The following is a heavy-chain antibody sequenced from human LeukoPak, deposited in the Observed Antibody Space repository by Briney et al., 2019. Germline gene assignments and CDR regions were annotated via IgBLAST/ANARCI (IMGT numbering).Heavy chain of an antibody. CDR1: GVSISSYY. J-gene: IGHJ6*03. D-gene: IGHD2-2*01. Sequence: SETLSLTCTVSGVSISSYYWSWIRQPAGKGLEWIGRIYTSGSTNYNPSLKSRVTMSVDTSTNHFSLKLISVTGADTAVFYCARVRVVPAASYYYYYYYIDVWGKGTTVTVSS. CDR3: ARVRVVPAASYYYYYYYIDV. V-gene: IGHV4-4*07. CDR2: IYTSGST.